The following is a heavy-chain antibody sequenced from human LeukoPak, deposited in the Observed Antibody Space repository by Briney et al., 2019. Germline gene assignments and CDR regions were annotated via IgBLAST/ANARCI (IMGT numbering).Heavy chain of an antibody. V-gene: IGHV1-8*03. CDR3: ARGNVESYYYFYMDV. CDR2: MNPNSGNT. J-gene: IGHJ6*03. D-gene: IGHD3-3*01. Sequence: ASVKVSCKASGYTFTSYDINWVRQATGQGLEWMGWMNPNSGNTGYAQKFQGRVTITRNTSISTAYMELSSLRSEDTAVYYCARGNVESYYYFYMDVWVKGTTVTVSS. CDR1: GYTFTSYD.